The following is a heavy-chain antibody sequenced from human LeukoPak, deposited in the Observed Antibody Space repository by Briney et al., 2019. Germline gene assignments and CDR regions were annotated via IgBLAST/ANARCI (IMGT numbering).Heavy chain of an antibody. D-gene: IGHD5-24*01. CDR3: ARARREMVDY. CDR2: IYHSGST. V-gene: IGHV4-38-2*02. Sequence: PETLSLTCTVSGYSISSGYYWGWIRQPPGKGLEWIGSIYHSGSTYYNPSLKSRVTISVDTSKNQFSLKLSSVTAADTAVYYCARARREMVDYWGQGTLVTVSS. J-gene: IGHJ4*02. CDR1: GYSISSGYY.